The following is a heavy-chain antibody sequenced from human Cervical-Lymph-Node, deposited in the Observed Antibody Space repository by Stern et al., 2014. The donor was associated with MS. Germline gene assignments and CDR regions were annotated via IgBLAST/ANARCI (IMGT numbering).Heavy chain of an antibody. CDR2: INPSGGST. J-gene: IGHJ6*02. Sequence: QVQLMQSGAEVKNPGASGKVSCKASGYTFTSYYMHWVLKAPGQGLAWMGIINPSGGSTSYAQKFQGRVTMTRDTSTSTVYMELSSLRSEDTAVYYCAREVAGHRLGMMDVWGQGTTVTVSS. CDR1: GYTFTSYY. D-gene: IGHD6-19*01. CDR3: AREVAGHRLGMMDV. V-gene: IGHV1-46*01.